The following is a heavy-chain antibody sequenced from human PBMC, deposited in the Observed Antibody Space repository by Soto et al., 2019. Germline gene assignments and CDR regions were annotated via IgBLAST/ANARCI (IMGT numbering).Heavy chain of an antibody. CDR3: ARDPYITYCGGDCYSFAFDI. V-gene: IGHV3-30-3*01. Sequence: QVQLVESGGGVVQPGRSLRLSCAASGFTFSSYAMHWVLQAPGKGLEWVAVISYDGSNKYYADSVKGRFTISRDNSKNTLYLQMNSLRAEDTAVDYWARDPYITYCGGDCYSFAFDIWGQGTMVTVSS. CDR1: GFTFSSYA. D-gene: IGHD2-21*02. J-gene: IGHJ3*02. CDR2: ISYDGSNK.